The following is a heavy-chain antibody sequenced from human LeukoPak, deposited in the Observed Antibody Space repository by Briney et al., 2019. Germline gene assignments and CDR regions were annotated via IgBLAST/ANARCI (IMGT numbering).Heavy chain of an antibody. Sequence: GGSLRLSCAASGFTFSSYSMNWVRQAPAKGLEWVSSISSSSSYIYYADSVKGRFTISRDNAKNSLYLQMNSLRAEDTAVYYCVSTGYYYDSSGSGEYFQHWGQGTLVTVSS. V-gene: IGHV3-21*01. CDR2: ISSSSSYI. CDR3: VSTGYYYDSSGSGEYFQH. CDR1: GFTFSSYS. J-gene: IGHJ1*01. D-gene: IGHD3-22*01.